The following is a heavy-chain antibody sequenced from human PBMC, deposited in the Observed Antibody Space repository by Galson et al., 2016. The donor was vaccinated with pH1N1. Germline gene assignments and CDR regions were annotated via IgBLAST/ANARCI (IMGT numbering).Heavy chain of an antibody. CDR3: AKGTIRGYSYGFDY. CDR2: ISGSGGST. D-gene: IGHD5-18*01. J-gene: IGHJ4*02. V-gene: IGHV3-23*01. Sequence: SLRLSCAASGFTFSSYAVSWVRQAPGKGLEWVSAISGSGGSTYYAGSVKGRFTISRDYSKNTLYLQMNSLRAEDTAVYYCAKGTIRGYSYGFDYWGQGTLVTVSS. CDR1: GFTFSSYA.